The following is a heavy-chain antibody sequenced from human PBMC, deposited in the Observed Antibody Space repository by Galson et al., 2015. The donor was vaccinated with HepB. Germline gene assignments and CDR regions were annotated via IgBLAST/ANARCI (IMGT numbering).Heavy chain of an antibody. CDR3: ARDRAYSQFDF. J-gene: IGHJ4*02. D-gene: IGHD4-11*01. CDR2: IKPDGSEK. CDR1: GFNFRSYW. V-gene: IGHV3-7*03. Sequence: SLRLSCAVSGFNFRSYWMSWVRQAPGKGLEWVANIKPDGSEKYYVDSVKGRFSISRDNTQKSLYLQMDSLRADDTAVYYCARDRAYSQFDFWGQGTPVTVSS.